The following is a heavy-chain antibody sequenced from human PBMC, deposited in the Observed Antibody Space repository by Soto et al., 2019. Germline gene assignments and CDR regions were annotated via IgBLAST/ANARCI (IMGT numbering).Heavy chain of an antibody. CDR3: VRVSYYYDSSGYYYVAFDI. CDR2: IYYSGST. V-gene: IGHV4-30-4*01. D-gene: IGHD3-22*01. J-gene: IGHJ3*02. Sequence: PSETLSLTCTVSGGSISSGDYYWSWIRQPPGKGLEWIGYIYYSGSTYYNPSLKSRVTISVDTSKNQFSLKLSSVTAADTAVYYCVRVSYYYDSSGYYYVAFDIWGQGXMVTV. CDR1: GGSISSGDYY.